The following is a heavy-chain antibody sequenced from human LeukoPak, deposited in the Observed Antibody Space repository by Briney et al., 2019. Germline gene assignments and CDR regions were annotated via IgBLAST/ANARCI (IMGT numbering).Heavy chain of an antibody. CDR2: INAGKGNT. CDR1: GYAFTSYA. CDR3: ARASIVLMVYAPFHFDP. D-gene: IGHD2-8*01. Sequence: GASVKVSCKASGYAFTSYAMHWVRQAPGQRLEWMGWINAGKGNTKYSQKFQGRVTITRDTSASTAYMELSSLRSEDTAVYYCARASIVLMVYAPFHFDPWGQGTLVTVSS. J-gene: IGHJ5*02. V-gene: IGHV1-3*01.